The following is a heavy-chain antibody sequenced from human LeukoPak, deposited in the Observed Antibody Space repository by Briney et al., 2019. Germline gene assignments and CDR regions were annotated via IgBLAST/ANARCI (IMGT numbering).Heavy chain of an antibody. CDR2: SNSDGSST. CDR1: GFTFDDYA. V-gene: IGHV3-74*01. CDR3: ARGAGIYYTTGWTGWFDP. Sequence: GGSLRLSCAVSGFTFDDYAMHWVRQAPGKGLVWVSRSNSDGSSTVYADSVKGRFTISRDNAKNTLYLQMNSLRAEDTAVYYCARGAGIYYTTGWTGWFDPWGQGTLVTVTS. J-gene: IGHJ5*02. D-gene: IGHD6-19*01.